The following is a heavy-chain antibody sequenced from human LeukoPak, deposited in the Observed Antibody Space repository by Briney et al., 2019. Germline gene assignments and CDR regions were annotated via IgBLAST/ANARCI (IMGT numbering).Heavy chain of an antibody. CDR3: ARDGDVSGYSD. Sequence: GGSLRLSCATSGFTLSSYWMSWVRQAPGKGLEWVANIKQDGSEKYYVDSVKGRFAISRDNAKNSLYLQMNSLRAEDTAVYYCARDGDVSGYSDWGQGTLVTVSS. D-gene: IGHD3-22*01. CDR1: GFTLSSYW. V-gene: IGHV3-7*01. CDR2: IKQDGSEK. J-gene: IGHJ4*02.